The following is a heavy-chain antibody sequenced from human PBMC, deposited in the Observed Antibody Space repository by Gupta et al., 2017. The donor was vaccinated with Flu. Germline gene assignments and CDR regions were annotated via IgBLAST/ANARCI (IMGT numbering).Heavy chain of an antibody. CDR1: GGTFSSYA. CDR2: IIPIFGTS. V-gene: IGHV1-69*06. J-gene: IGHJ4*02. Sequence: QVQLVQSGAEVKKPGSSVKVSCKASGGTFSSYAISWVRQAPGQGREWMGGIIPIFGTSKYAQKFQGRVTITADKSTSTAYMERSSMRSEETAVYYCARYVADGDYGGAIVDYWGQGTLVTVSS. CDR3: ARYVADGDYGGAIVDY. D-gene: IGHD4-17*01.